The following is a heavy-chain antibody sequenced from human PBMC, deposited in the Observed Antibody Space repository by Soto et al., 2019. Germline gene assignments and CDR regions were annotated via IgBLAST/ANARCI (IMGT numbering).Heavy chain of an antibody. CDR1: GDSVSSPYY. Sequence: QVQLQESGPGLVKPSGTLSLTCAVSGDSVSSPYYWCWVRQPPGKGLEWIGEVFHTGTTSYNPSLRSRVTISIDKSNNQFSLDLRSVTAADTAVYYCARSAGWYAVHSWGPGTLVIVSS. D-gene: IGHD6-19*01. J-gene: IGHJ4*02. CDR2: VFHTGTT. V-gene: IGHV4-4*02. CDR3: ARSAGWYAVHS.